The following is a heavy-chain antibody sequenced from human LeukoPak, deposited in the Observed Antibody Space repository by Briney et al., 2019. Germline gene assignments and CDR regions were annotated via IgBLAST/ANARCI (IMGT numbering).Heavy chain of an antibody. CDR3: ARDLRYGDYSLDY. D-gene: IGHD4-17*01. J-gene: IGHJ4*02. Sequence: GGSLRLSCAASGFTFSDYYMSWIRQAPGKGLGWVSYISSSGSTIYYADSVKGRYTISRDNAKNSLFLQMNSLRAEDTAVYYCARDLRYGDYSLDYWGQGTLVTVSS. CDR1: GFTFSDYY. CDR2: ISSSGSTI. V-gene: IGHV3-11*01.